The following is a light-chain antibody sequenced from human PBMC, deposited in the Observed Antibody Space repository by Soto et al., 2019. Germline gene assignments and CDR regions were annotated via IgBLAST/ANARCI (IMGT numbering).Light chain of an antibody. CDR2: GAS. Sequence: EIVLTQSPGTLSLSPGERATLSCRASQSVRSSFLAWYQQKPGQAPRLLIYGASSRATGIPDRFSGSGSGTDFTLTISRLEPEDFAVYYCQQYGKSQPGHTFGQGTKLEIK. CDR1: QSVRSSF. CDR3: QQYGKSQPGHT. V-gene: IGKV3-20*01. J-gene: IGKJ2*01.